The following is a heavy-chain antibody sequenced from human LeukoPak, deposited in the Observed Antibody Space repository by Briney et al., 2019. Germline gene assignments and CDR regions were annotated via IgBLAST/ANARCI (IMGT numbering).Heavy chain of an antibody. Sequence: PSETLSLTCTASGGSISSSSYYWGWIRQPPGKGLEWIGSIYYSGSTNYNPSLKSRVTISVDTSKNQFSLKLSSVTAADTAVYYCARGVPDGYSSSSWFDPWGQGTLVTVSS. CDR3: ARGVPDGYSSSSWFDP. D-gene: IGHD6-13*01. V-gene: IGHV4-39*07. CDR2: IYYSGST. CDR1: GGSISSSSYY. J-gene: IGHJ5*02.